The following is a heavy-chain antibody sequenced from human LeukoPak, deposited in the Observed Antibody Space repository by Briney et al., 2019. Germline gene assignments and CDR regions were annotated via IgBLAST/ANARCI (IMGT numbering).Heavy chain of an antibody. CDR2: INPYSGGT. D-gene: IGHD4-17*01. J-gene: IGHJ4*02. CDR1: GYTFTGYY. Sequence: GASVKVSCKASGYTFTGYYMHWVRQAPGQGLEWMGWINPYSGGTNYAQKFQGRVTMTRDTSISTAYMELSRLRSEDTAVYYCARCRGDYELFDYWGQGTLVTVSS. CDR3: ARCRGDYELFDY. V-gene: IGHV1-2*02.